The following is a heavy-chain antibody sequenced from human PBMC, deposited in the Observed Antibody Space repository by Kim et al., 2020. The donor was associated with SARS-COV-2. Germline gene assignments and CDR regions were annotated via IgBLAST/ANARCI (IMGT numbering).Heavy chain of an antibody. CDR1: GGSFSGYY. Sequence: SETLSLTCAVYGGSFSGYYWSWIRQPPGKGLEWIGEINHSGSTNYNPSLKSRVTISVDTSKNQFSLKLSSVTAADTAVYYCARGGRACSGGSCYLGGGDYLGPGTLVTGSS. CDR3: ARGGRACSGGSCYLGGGDY. CDR2: INHSGST. D-gene: IGHD2-15*01. J-gene: IGHJ4*02. V-gene: IGHV4-34*01.